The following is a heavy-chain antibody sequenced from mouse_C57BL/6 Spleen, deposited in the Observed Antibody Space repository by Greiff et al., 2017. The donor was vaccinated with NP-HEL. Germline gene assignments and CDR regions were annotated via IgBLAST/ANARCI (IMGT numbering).Heavy chain of an antibody. CDR3: ATIYYDYDGDGVFAY. D-gene: IGHD2-4*01. J-gene: IGHJ3*01. CDR2: ISYDGSN. CDR1: GYSITSGYY. V-gene: IGHV3-6*01. Sequence: EVQRVESGPGLVKPSQSLSLTCSVTGYSITSGYYWNWIRQFPGNKLEWMGYISYDGSNNYNPSLKNRISITRDTSKNQFFLKLNSVTTEDTATYYCATIYYDYDGDGVFAYWGQGTLVTVSA.